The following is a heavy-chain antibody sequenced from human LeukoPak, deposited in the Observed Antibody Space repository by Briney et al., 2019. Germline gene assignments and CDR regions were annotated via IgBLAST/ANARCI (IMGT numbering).Heavy chain of an antibody. CDR1: GGSISSYY. CDR3: AREGTAGTNLNWFDP. J-gene: IGHJ5*02. D-gene: IGHD1-1*01. V-gene: IGHV4-59*01. CDR2: ISYSGST. Sequence: SETLSLTCTVSGGSISSYYWSWIRQPPGKGLEWVGYISYSGSTNFNPASKRRATISLEKSPNQFSLKLSSVTAADTAVYYCAREGTAGTNLNWFDPWGQGTLVTVSS.